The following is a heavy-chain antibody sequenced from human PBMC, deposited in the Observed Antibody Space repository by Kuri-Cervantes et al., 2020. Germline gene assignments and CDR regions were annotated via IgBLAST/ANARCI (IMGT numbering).Heavy chain of an antibody. J-gene: IGHJ5*02. CDR3: AREGDTAVDTNWFDP. CDR2: MHPNSAST. V-gene: IGHV1-8*02. Sequence: ASVKVSCKASGYTVTSYDLNWVRQAPGQGLEWVGWMHPNSASTGYAQKFQGRVLMTRNASISTAYMELSSLRSEDTAVYYCAREGDTAVDTNWFDPWGQGTLVTVSS. CDR1: GYTVTSYD. D-gene: IGHD5-18*01.